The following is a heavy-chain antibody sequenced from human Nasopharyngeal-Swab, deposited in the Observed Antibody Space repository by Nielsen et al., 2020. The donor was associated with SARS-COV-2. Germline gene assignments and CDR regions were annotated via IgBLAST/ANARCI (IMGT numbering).Heavy chain of an antibody. V-gene: IGHV3-9*01. CDR1: GFTFDDYA. CDR2: ISWNSGSI. CDR3: AKGDYGSDPGGYFDY. J-gene: IGHJ4*02. Sequence: SLKLSCAASGFTFDDYAMHWVRQAPGKGLEWVSGISWNSGSIGYADSVKGRFTISRDSAKNSLYLQMNSLRAEDTALYYCAKGDYGSDPGGYFDYWGQGTLVTVSS. D-gene: IGHD3-10*01.